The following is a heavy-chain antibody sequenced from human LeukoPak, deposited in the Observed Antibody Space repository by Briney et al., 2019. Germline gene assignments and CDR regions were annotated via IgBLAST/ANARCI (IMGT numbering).Heavy chain of an antibody. D-gene: IGHD6-13*01. CDR3: ARAPGGSRDYFDY. Sequence: GGSLRLSCAASGFTVSSNYMSWVRQAPGKGLEWVSVIYSGGSTYYADSVKGRFTISRDNSKNTLYLQMNSLRAEDTAVYYCARAPGGSRDYFDYWGQGTLVTVSS. J-gene: IGHJ4*02. CDR1: GFTVSSNY. CDR2: IYSGGST. V-gene: IGHV3-53*01.